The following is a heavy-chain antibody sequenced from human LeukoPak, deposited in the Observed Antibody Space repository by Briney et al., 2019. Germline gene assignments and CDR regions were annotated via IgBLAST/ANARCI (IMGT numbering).Heavy chain of an antibody. J-gene: IGHJ4*02. Sequence: GGSLRLSCAASGFTFSSYWMHWVRQAPGKGLVWVSRINRDGSGTNYADSVKGRFTISRDNAKNTVYLQMNSLRAEDTAVYYCARDLSYGYDYWGQGTLVTVSP. CDR3: ARDLSYGYDY. CDR2: INRDGSGT. D-gene: IGHD5-18*01. V-gene: IGHV3-74*01. CDR1: GFTFSSYW.